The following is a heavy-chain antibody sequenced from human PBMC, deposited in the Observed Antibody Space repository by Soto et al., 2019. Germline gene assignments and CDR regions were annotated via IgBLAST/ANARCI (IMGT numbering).Heavy chain of an antibody. V-gene: IGHV1-69*02. Sequence: ASVKVSCKASGGTFSSYTISWVRQAPGQGLEWMGRIIPILGIANYAQKFQGRVTITADKSTSTAYMELSSLRSEDTAVYYCAKAVTPPNIYYYYYMDVWGKGTTVTVSS. CDR1: GGTFSSYT. D-gene: IGHD7-27*01. CDR2: IIPILGIA. J-gene: IGHJ6*03. CDR3: AKAVTPPNIYYYYYMDV.